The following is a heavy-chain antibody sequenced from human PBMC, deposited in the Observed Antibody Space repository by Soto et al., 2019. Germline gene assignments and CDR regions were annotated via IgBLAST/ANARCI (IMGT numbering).Heavy chain of an antibody. CDR3: VRGVVVVTASQLGWFDP. J-gene: IGHJ5*02. CDR2: INPMFGTT. CDR1: GGTFSSYT. Sequence: GASVKVSCKASGGTFSSYTISWVRQAPGQGLEWMGGINPMFGTTKYAQKFQGGVTITADESTSTAYMEMSSLRSEDTAVYYCVRGVVVVTASQLGWFDPWGQGTLVTVSS. D-gene: IGHD2-15*01. V-gene: IGHV1-69*13.